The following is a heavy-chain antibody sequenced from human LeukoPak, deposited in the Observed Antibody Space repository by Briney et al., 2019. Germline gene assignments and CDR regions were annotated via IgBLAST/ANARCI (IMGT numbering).Heavy chain of an antibody. CDR3: TRDPRLTDY. CDR2: ISPTGSDI. CDR1: GFTFSDFY. J-gene: IGHJ4*02. V-gene: IGHV3-11*04. Sequence: NPGGSLRLSCAASGFTFSDFYMTWIRQAPGKGLECLSYISPTGSDISYADSVKGRFTISRDNAKNSLYLQMNSLRDDDTAVYYCTRDPRLTDYWGQGTLVTVSS.